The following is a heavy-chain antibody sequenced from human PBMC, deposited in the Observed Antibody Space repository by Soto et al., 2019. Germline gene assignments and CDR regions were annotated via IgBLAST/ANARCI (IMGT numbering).Heavy chain of an antibody. CDR1: GFTFSSYA. J-gene: IGHJ4*02. Sequence: PGGSLRLSCAASGFTFSSYAMSWVRQAPGKGLEWVSAISGSGGSTYYADSVKGRFTISRDNSKNTLYLQMNSLRAEDTAVYYCAKDRGPPSSGGGEFDYWGQGTLVTVSS. CDR2: ISGSGGST. D-gene: IGHD6-19*01. V-gene: IGHV3-23*01. CDR3: AKDRGPPSSGGGEFDY.